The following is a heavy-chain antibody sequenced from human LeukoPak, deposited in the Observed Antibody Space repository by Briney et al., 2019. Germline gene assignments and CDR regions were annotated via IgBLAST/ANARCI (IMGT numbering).Heavy chain of an antibody. J-gene: IGHJ4*02. CDR3: ARDSAVTPGGNFDY. V-gene: IGHV4-34*01. CDR1: GGSFSGYY. CDR2: INHSGST. D-gene: IGHD4-17*01. Sequence: SETLSLTCAVYGGSFSGYYWSWIRQPPGKGLEWIGEINHSGSTNYNPSLKSRVTISVDTSKNQFSLELSSVTAADTAVYYCARDSAVTPGGNFDYWGQGTLVTVSS.